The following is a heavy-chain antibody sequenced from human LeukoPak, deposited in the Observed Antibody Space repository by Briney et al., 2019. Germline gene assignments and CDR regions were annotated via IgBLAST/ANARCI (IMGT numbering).Heavy chain of an antibody. Sequence: GGSLRLSCAASGFTFSSYGMHWVRQAPGKGLGGVAVISYDGSNKYYADSVKGRFTISRDNSKNTLYLQMNSLRAEDTAVYYCAKDYEYYYDSSGYSGSDAFDIWGQGTMVTVSS. V-gene: IGHV3-30*18. CDR1: GFTFSSYG. J-gene: IGHJ3*02. CDR2: ISYDGSNK. D-gene: IGHD3-22*01. CDR3: AKDYEYYYDSSGYSGSDAFDI.